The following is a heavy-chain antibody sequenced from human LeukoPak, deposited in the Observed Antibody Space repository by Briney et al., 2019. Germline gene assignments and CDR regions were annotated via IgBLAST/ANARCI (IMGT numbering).Heavy chain of an antibody. V-gene: IGHV1-18*01. CDR3: ARDLGNYFHF. J-gene: IGHJ4*02. D-gene: IGHD3-10*01. Sequence: ASVKVSCKASGYSFTSYGISWVRQAPGQGLEWMGWISAHNGNTKYAQEVQGRVTMTTDTSASTAYMEMRSLRSDDTAVYYCARDLGNYFHFWGQGTLVTVSS. CDR2: ISAHNGNT. CDR1: GYSFTSYG.